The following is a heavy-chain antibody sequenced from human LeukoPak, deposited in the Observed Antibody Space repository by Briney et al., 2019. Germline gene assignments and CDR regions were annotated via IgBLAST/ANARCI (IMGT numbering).Heavy chain of an antibody. D-gene: IGHD6-19*01. CDR3: AKFSSGWYLGYFQH. J-gene: IGHJ1*01. Sequence: GGSLRVSCAASGFTFSSYGMHWVRQAPGKGLEWVAVISYDGSNKYYADSVKGRFTISRDDSKNTLYLQMNSLRAEDTAVYYCAKFSSGWYLGYFQHWGQGTLVTVSS. CDR2: ISYDGSNK. V-gene: IGHV3-30*18. CDR1: GFTFSSYG.